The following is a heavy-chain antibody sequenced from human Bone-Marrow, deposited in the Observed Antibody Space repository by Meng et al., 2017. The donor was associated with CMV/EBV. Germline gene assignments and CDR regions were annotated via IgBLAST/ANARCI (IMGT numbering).Heavy chain of an antibody. CDR1: GYVFTSYG. CDR2: ISAYNGNT. Sequence: ASVKVSCKASGYVFTSYGITWVRQAPGQGLEWMGWISAYNGNTNYAQKLQGRVTMTTDTSTSTAYMELRSLRSDDTAVYYCARDYGIVVVPAAIQNDYWGQGTLVTVSS. D-gene: IGHD2-2*01. CDR3: ARDYGIVVVPAAIQNDY. V-gene: IGHV1-18*01. J-gene: IGHJ4*02.